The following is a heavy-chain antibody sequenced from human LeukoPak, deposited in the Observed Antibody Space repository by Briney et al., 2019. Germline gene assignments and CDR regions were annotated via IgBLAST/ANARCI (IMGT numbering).Heavy chain of an antibody. V-gene: IGHV1-8*01. Sequence: ASVNVSCKASGYTFTSYDINGVRQAPGQGLEWMGGMNPNSGNTGYAQKFQGRVTMTRNTSISTAYMELSSLRSEDTAVYYCARGRRGSTSANHRATRGVYYFDYWGQGTLVTVSS. D-gene: IGHD2-2*01. CDR3: ARGRRGSTSANHRATRGVYYFDY. CDR2: MNPNSGNT. J-gene: IGHJ4*02. CDR1: GYTFTSYD.